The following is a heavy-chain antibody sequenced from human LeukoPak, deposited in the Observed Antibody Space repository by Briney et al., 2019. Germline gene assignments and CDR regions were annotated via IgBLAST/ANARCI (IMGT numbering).Heavy chain of an antibody. Sequence: SETLSLTCAVYTGSFIDHSWSWVRQRPGKGLEWIGTIYYTGSTSYNPSLKSRVTISVDTSKNQFSLKLTSVTAADTAVYYCARAVGTDGYNLWVYWGQGTLVTVSS. CDR1: TGSFIDHS. V-gene: IGHV4-34*01. J-gene: IGHJ4*02. CDR3: ARAVGTDGYNLWVY. CDR2: IYYTGST. D-gene: IGHD5-24*01.